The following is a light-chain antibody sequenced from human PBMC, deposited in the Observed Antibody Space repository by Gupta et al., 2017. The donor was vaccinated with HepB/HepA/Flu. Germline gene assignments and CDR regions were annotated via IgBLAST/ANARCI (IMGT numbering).Light chain of an antibody. CDR2: GAS. CDR1: QSVSNSF. V-gene: IGKV3-20*01. J-gene: IGKJ1*01. CDR3: QQDCSSPRT. Sequence: EIVLTQSPGTLSLSPGERATLSCRASQSVSNSFLAWYQQKPGQAPRLLIYGASSRASGIPDRFSGSGSGTDFTLTISRLEPEDFAVYYCQQDCSSPRTFGQGTKVEIK.